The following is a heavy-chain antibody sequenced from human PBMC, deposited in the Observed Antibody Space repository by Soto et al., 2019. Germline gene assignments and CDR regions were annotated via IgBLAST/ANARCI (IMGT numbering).Heavy chain of an antibody. CDR3: ARGGDYYDSSGDSGAFDI. CDR1: GVTFSSYS. Sequence: EVQLVESGGGLVQPGGSLRLSCAASGVTFSSYSMNWVCQAPGKWLEWVAYISSSSRTIYYADSEKGRFTISRDNAKNSLYLHMNSLRAEDTAVYYCARGGDYYDSSGDSGAFDIWGQGTMVTVSS. CDR2: ISSSSRTI. V-gene: IGHV3-48*01. D-gene: IGHD3-22*01. J-gene: IGHJ3*02.